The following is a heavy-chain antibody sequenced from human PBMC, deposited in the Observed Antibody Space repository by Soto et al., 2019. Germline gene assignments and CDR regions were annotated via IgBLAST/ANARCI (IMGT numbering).Heavy chain of an antibody. D-gene: IGHD3-22*01. Sequence: GGSLRLSCAASGFTFSSYAMSWVRQAPGKWLEWVSGNSGSGGGTYYADSVKGRFTISRDNSKNTLYLQMNSLRAEDTAVYYCAKDRPRSYGSGYPLGYFDYWGQGXLVTVYS. CDR1: GFTFSSYA. J-gene: IGHJ4*02. CDR3: AKDRPRSYGSGYPLGYFDY. V-gene: IGHV3-23*01. CDR2: NSGSGGGT.